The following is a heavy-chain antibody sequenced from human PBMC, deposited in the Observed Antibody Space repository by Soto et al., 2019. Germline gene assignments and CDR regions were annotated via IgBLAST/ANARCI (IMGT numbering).Heavy chain of an antibody. V-gene: IGHV1-24*01. CDR3: AKDTRYDILTGYTAY. J-gene: IGHJ4*02. CDR1: GYTLTELS. CDR2: FDPEDGET. Sequence: ASVKVSCKVSGYTLTELSMHWVRQAPGKGLEWMGGFDPEDGETIYAQKFQGRVTMTEDTSTDTAYMELSSLRSEDTAVYYCAKDTRYDILTGYTAYWGQGTLVTVSS. D-gene: IGHD3-9*01.